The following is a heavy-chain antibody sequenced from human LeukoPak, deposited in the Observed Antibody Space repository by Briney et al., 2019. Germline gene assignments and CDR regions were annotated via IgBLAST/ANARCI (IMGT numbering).Heavy chain of an antibody. Sequence: SETLSLTCTVSGSSISSYYWSWIRQPPGKGPEWIGYIYYSGSTNYNPSLKSRVTISVDTSKNQFSLKLSSVTAADTAVYYCARAGFTMVRGVIGWFDPWGQGTLVTVSS. V-gene: IGHV4-59*01. CDR2: IYYSGST. J-gene: IGHJ5*02. CDR3: ARAGFTMVRGVIGWFDP. CDR1: GSSISSYY. D-gene: IGHD3-10*01.